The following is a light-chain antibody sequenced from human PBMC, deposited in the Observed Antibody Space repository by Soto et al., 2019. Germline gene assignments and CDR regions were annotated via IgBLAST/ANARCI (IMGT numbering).Light chain of an antibody. Sequence: EIVMTQSPATLSVSPGERATLSCRASQSIGSSLVWYQQKPGQAPRLLIYGASSRATDIPDRFSGSGSGTDFTLTISRLEPEDFAVYYCQQYGSSVWTFGQGTKWIS. J-gene: IGKJ1*01. V-gene: IGKV3-20*01. CDR2: GAS. CDR3: QQYGSSVWT. CDR1: QSIGSS.